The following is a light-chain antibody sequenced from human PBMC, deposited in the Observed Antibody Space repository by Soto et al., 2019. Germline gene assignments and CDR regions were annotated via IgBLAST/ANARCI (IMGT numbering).Light chain of an antibody. CDR2: TNN. J-gene: IGLJ2*01. CDR1: NSNIGTNT. CDR3: AAWDDSLNALV. Sequence: QSALTQPPSASGTPGQGVTISCSGSNSNIGTNTVNWYQQLPGTAPKALIHTNNLRPSGVPDRFSGSKSGTSASLAISGLQSEDEAHYYCAAWDDSLNALVFGGGTKLTVL. V-gene: IGLV1-44*01.